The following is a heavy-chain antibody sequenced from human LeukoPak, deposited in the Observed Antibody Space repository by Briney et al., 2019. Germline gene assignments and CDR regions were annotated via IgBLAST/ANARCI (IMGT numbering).Heavy chain of an antibody. Sequence: PSETLSLTCAVSGGSIGSGGYSWSWIRQPPGKGLEWIGEINHSGSTNYNPSLKSRVTISVDTSKNQFSLKLSSVTAADTAVYYCARGRGYSSGWYGYWGQGTLVTVSS. D-gene: IGHD6-19*01. V-gene: IGHV4-34*01. J-gene: IGHJ4*02. CDR2: INHSGST. CDR3: ARGRGYSSGWYGY. CDR1: GGSIGSGGYS.